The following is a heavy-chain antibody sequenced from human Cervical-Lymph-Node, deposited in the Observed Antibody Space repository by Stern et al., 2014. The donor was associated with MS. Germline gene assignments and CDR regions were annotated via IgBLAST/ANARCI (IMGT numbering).Heavy chain of an antibody. V-gene: IGHV1-69*06. CDR1: GG. J-gene: IGHJ5*02. CDR2: IIRPVGTA. Sequence: DQLVESGADVKKPGSSVRVSCKAYGGISWLRQAPGQGLEYMGGIIRPVGTAHYTQRFQGRLTITADKSTNTTYMELFSLRSDDTAIYYCARGAGDNWFDPWGQGTLVSVSS. D-gene: IGHD3-10*01. CDR3: ARGAGDNWFDP.